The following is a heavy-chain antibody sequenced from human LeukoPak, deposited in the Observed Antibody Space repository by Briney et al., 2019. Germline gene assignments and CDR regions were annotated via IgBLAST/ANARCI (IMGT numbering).Heavy chain of an antibody. D-gene: IGHD6-19*01. Sequence: GGSLRLSCAPSGFTFSRHGMHWVRQAPGKGLEWVAVISYDGSNKYYVDSVKGRFTISRDNSKNTLYLQMNSLRVEDTAVYYCVKVPRSGCCAFDIWGQGTMVTVSS. CDR3: VKVPRSGCCAFDI. CDR2: ISYDGSNK. V-gene: IGHV3-30*18. CDR1: GFTFSRHG. J-gene: IGHJ3*02.